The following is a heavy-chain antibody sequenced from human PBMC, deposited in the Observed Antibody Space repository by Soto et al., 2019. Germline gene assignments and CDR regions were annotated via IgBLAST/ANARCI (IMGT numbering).Heavy chain of an antibody. J-gene: IGHJ6*02. CDR1: GGAIATTSYH. V-gene: IGHV4-39*01. CDR2: IYFSGTT. Sequence: SETLSLTCTVSGGAIATTSYHWDWVLQSPGKGLEWIGSIYFSGTTYYKASLKSRVTISVDTSKNQFSLRLTSVTAADTAVYYCARSLGSTADPPHYHYFYGMDVWGQGTTVTVSS. CDR3: ARSLGSTADPPHYHYFYGMDV. D-gene: IGHD5-18*01.